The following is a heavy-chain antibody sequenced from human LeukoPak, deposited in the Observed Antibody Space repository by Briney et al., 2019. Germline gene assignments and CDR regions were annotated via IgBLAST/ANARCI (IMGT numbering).Heavy chain of an antibody. D-gene: IGHD6-13*01. CDR2: IKQDGSEE. J-gene: IGHJ4*02. Sequence: GGSLRLSCAASGFTFSSYAMHWVRQAPGKGLEWVANIKQDGSEEYYVDSVKGRFTISRDNSKNTLYLQMNSLRAEDTALYYCARGEAATCTRIDYWGQGTLVTVSS. CDR1: GFTFSSYA. CDR3: ARGEAATCTRIDY. V-gene: IGHV3-7*01.